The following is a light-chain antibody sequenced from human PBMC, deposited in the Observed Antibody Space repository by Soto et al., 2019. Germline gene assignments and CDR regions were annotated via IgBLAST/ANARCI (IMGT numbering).Light chain of an antibody. J-gene: IGLJ2*01. CDR3: AAWDDSLKGVV. Sequence: SVLTQPPSASGTPGQRVTISCSGSSSNIGSNTVSWYQHLPGTAPSLLIYSNSQRPSGVPDRFSGSKSGTSASLAISGLQSEDEADYYCAAWDDSLKGVVFGGGTKLTVL. CDR1: SSNIGSNT. V-gene: IGLV1-44*01. CDR2: SNS.